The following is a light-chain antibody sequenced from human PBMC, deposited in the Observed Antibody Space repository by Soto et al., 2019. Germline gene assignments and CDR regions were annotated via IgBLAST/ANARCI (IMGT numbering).Light chain of an antibody. V-gene: IGKV3-20*01. CDR1: QTVRNNY. CDR2: DAS. J-gene: IGKJ4*01. CDR3: QQFSSYPLP. Sequence: LKQSAGALSLSPRERATLYCRASQTVRNNYLAWYQQKPGQAPRLLIYDASSRATGIPDRFSGGGSGTDFTLTISRLEPEDFAVYYCQQFSSYPLPFGG.